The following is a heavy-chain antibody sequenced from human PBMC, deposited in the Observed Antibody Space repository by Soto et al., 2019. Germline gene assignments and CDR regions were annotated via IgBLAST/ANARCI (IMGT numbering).Heavy chain of an antibody. CDR3: ARAFDYDFWSGPKGGTWFDP. D-gene: IGHD3-3*01. CDR1: GYTFTSYA. CDR2: INAGNGNT. J-gene: IGHJ5*02. Sequence: QVQLVQSGAEVKKPGASVKVSCKASGYTFTSYAMHWVRQAPGQRLEWMGWINAGNGNTKYSQKFQGRVTITRDTSASTAYMELSSLRSEDTAVYYCARAFDYDFWSGPKGGTWFDPWGQGTLVTVSS. V-gene: IGHV1-3*01.